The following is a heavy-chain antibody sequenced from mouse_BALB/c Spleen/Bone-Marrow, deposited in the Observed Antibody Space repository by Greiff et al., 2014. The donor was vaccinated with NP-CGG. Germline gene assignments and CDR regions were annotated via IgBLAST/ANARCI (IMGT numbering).Heavy chain of an antibody. CDR3: ARPYYYGSSGDSWFAD. Sequence: VQLKESGPELVKPGASVKMSCKASGYTFTSYVMHWVKQKPGQDLEWIGYINPYNDGTKYNEKFKGKATLTSDKSSSTAYMELSSLTPEDSAVYYGARPYYYGSSGDSWFADWGQGTLVTVSA. V-gene: IGHV1-14*01. D-gene: IGHD1-1*01. CDR2: INPYNDGT. J-gene: IGHJ3*01. CDR1: GYTFTSYV.